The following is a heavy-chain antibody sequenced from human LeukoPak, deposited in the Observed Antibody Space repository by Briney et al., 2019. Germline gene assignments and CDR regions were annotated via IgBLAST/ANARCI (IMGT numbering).Heavy chain of an antibody. D-gene: IGHD6-19*01. J-gene: IGHJ4*02. CDR1: GFTFSSSS. CDR2: ISGSGGST. CDR3: AKGSGWYV. V-gene: IGHV3-23*01. Sequence: GGSLRLSCAASGFTFSSSSMSWVRQAPGKGLEWVSVISGSGGSTDYADSVKGRFTISRDNSKNTLYLQMNSMRAEDTAVYYCAKGSGWYVWGQGTLVTVSS.